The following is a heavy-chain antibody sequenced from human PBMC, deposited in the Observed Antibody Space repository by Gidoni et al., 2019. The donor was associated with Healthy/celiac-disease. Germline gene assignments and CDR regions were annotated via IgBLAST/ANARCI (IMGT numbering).Heavy chain of an antibody. CDR1: GFPFSSYA. D-gene: IGHD3-22*01. Sequence: EVQLLESGGGLVQPGGSLRLSCAASGFPFSSYAMSWVRQAPGKGLEWVSAISGSGGSTYYADSVKGRFTISRDNSKNTLYLQMNSLRAEDTAVYYCAKHRYYYDSSGYFDYWGQGTLVTVSS. CDR2: ISGSGGST. CDR3: AKHRYYYDSSGYFDY. V-gene: IGHV3-23*01. J-gene: IGHJ4*02.